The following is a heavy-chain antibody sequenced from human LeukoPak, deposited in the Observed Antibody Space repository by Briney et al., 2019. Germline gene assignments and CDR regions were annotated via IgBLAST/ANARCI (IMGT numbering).Heavy chain of an antibody. CDR1: GFTFITYA. D-gene: IGHD5-24*01. J-gene: IGHJ4*02. Sequence: GGSLRLSCAASGFTFITYAMHWVRQAPGKGLEWVAVISYDGSNEYYVDSVKGRFTISRDNSKNILYLQMNSLTAEDTAVYYCARDSLKNGYNYDYFDYWGQGTLVTVSS. V-gene: IGHV3-30-3*01. CDR3: ARDSLKNGYNYDYFDY. CDR2: ISYDGSNE.